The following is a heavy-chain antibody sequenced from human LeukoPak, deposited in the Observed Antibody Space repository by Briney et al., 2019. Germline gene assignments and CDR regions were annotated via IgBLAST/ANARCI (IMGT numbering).Heavy chain of an antibody. J-gene: IGHJ4*02. CDR1: GFTFSSYW. V-gene: IGHV3-7*03. Sequence: GGSLRLSCAASGFTFSSYWMSWVRQAPGKGLEWVANIKQDGSEKYYVDSVKGRFTISRDNAKNSLYLQMNSLRAEDTAVYYCAKGSVSGAHHYFDYWGQGTLVTVSS. CDR2: IKQDGSEK. D-gene: IGHD1-26*01. CDR3: AKGSVSGAHHYFDY.